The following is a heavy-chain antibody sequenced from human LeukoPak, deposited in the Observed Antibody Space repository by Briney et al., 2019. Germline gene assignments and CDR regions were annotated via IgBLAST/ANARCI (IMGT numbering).Heavy chain of an antibody. D-gene: IGHD1-1*01. CDR1: GFTFSHYA. J-gene: IGHJ5*02. CDR2: ISGSGGST. Sequence: PGRSLRLSCAASGFTFSHYAMNWVRQAPGKGLEWVSGISGSGGSTFYADSVKGRFTISRDNSKNTLYLQVTSLTADDTDVFYCAKEGAEYNLNAWGQGTLVTVSS. V-gene: IGHV3-23*01. CDR3: AKEGAEYNLNA.